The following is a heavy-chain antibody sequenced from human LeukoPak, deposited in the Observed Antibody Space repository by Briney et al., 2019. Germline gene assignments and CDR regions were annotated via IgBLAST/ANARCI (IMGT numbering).Heavy chain of an antibody. CDR3: ARQVSAASDY. V-gene: IGHV5-10-1*01. D-gene: IGHD6-13*01. Sequence: GESLKISCKISGYNFTNYWINWVRQMPPKDLEWMGRIDPSDSYTSYSPSFQGHVTISADKSINTAYLQWSSLKASDTAMYYCARQVSAASDYWGQGTLVTVSS. J-gene: IGHJ4*02. CDR2: IDPSDSYT. CDR1: GYNFTNYW.